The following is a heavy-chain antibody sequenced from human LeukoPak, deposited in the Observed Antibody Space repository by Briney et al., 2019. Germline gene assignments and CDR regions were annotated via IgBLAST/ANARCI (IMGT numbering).Heavy chain of an antibody. CDR2: ISSSSSYI. J-gene: IGHJ6*04. Sequence: GGSLRLSCVASGFSLIGYNMSCVRQAPGKGLEWVSSISSSSSYIYYADSVKGRFTISRDNAKNSLYLQMNSLRADDTAVYYCARGYYGSGSSPYYYCYYAMDVWGKGTTVTVSS. V-gene: IGHV3-21*01. CDR1: GFSLIGYN. CDR3: ARGYYGSGSSPYYYCYYAMDV. D-gene: IGHD3-10*01.